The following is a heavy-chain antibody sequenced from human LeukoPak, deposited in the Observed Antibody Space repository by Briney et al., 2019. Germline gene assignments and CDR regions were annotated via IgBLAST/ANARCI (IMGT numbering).Heavy chain of an antibody. D-gene: IGHD1-26*01. CDR3: ARGGGGGIVGVYYYYYYMDV. Sequence: SVKVSCKASGGTFSSYAISWVRQAPGQGLEWMGGIIPIFGTANYAQKFQGRVTITADESTSTAYMELSSLRSEDTAVYYCARGGGGGIVGVYYYYYYMDVWGKGTTVTVSS. CDR1: GGTFSSYA. CDR2: IIPIFGTA. J-gene: IGHJ6*03. V-gene: IGHV1-69*13.